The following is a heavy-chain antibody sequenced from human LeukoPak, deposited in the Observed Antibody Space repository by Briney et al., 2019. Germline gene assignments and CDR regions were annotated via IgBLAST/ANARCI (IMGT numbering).Heavy chain of an antibody. Sequence: PGGSLRLSCAASGFTFSSYAMSWVRQAPGKGLEWVSAISGSSGSTYYADSVKGRFTISRDNSKNTLYLQMNSLRAEDTAVYYCAKGCEIVTGYAYWGQGTLVSVSS. J-gene: IGHJ4*02. D-gene: IGHD3-9*01. V-gene: IGHV3-23*01. CDR3: AKGCEIVTGYAY. CDR2: ISGSSGST. CDR1: GFTFSSYA.